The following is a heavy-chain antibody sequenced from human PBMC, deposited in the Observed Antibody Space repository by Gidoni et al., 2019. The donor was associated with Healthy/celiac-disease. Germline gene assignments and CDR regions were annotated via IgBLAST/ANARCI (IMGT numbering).Heavy chain of an antibody. D-gene: IGHD1-20*01. CDR3: ARDGVTGTTPYNGFDP. CDR1: GGTFSSYA. J-gene: IGHJ5*02. V-gene: IGHV1-69*06. Sequence: QVQLVQSGAAVKQHGSSVKVSCTASGGTFSSYAISWVRQAPGQGLEWMGGIIPIFGTANYAQKFQGRVTITADKSTSTAYMELSSLRSEDTAVYYCARDGVTGTTPYNGFDPGGQGTLVTVSS. CDR2: IIPIFGTA.